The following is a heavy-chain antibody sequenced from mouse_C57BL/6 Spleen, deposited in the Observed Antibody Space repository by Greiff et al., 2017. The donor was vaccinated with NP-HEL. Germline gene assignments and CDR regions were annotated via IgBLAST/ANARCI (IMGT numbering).Heavy chain of an antibody. V-gene: IGHV1-15*01. D-gene: IGHD1-1*01. J-gene: IGHJ4*01. CDR3: TRRMGLLLSYAMDY. CDR2: IDPETGGT. Sequence: VQLQQSGAELVRPGASVTLSCKASGYTFTDYEMHWVKQTPVHGLEWIGAIDPETGGTAYNQKFKGKAILTADKSSSTAYMELRSLTSEDSAVYYCTRRMGLLLSYAMDYWGQGTSVTVSS. CDR1: GYTFTDYE.